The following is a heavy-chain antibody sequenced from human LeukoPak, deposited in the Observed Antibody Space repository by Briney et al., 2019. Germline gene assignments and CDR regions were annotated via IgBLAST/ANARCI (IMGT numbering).Heavy chain of an antibody. J-gene: IGHJ6*02. CDR3: ARDGLDYGMDV. V-gene: IGHV4-59*01. CDR1: GGSISSYY. Sequence: PSETLSLTCTVSGGSISSYYWSWIRQPPGKGLEWIGYIYYSGSTNYNPSLKSRVTISVDTSKNQFSLKLSSVTAADTAVYYCARDGLDYGMDVWGQGTTVPVSS. D-gene: IGHD6-19*01. CDR2: IYYSGST.